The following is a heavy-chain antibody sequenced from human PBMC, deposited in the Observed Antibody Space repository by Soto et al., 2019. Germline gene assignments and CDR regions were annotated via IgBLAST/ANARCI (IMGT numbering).Heavy chain of an antibody. J-gene: IGHJ5*02. CDR3: TTARAAGINWFDP. V-gene: IGHV3-15*01. D-gene: IGHD6-13*01. CDR2: IKSKTDGGTT. Sequence: EVQLVESGGGLVKPGGSLRLSCAASGFTFSNAWMSWVRQAPGKGLEWVGRIKSKTDGGTTDYAAPVKDRFTISRDDSKNTLYLQMNSLKTEDTAVYYCTTARAAGINWFDPWGQGTLVTVSS. CDR1: GFTFSNAW.